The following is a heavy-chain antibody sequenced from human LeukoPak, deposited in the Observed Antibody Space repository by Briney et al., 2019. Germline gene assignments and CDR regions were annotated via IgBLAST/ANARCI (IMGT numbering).Heavy chain of an antibody. CDR3: ARDPSRGLYYFDH. V-gene: IGHV3-23*01. CDR2: ISAGGDTT. J-gene: IGHJ4*02. CDR1: GFAFSSQD. Sequence: PGGSLRLSCAASGFAFSSQDKGWVRQAPGKGLEWVSGISAGGDTTFYADSVKGRFTISRDNSKNTLYLQMNSLRAEDTAVYYCARDPSRGLYYFDHWGQGTLVTVSS. D-gene: IGHD3/OR15-3a*01.